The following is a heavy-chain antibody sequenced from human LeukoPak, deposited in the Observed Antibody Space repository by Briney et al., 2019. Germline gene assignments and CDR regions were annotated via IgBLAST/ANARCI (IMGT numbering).Heavy chain of an antibody. CDR1: GFTFSSYA. Sequence: GASLRLSCAASGFTFSSYAMSWVRQAPGKGLEWVSAISGSGGSTYYAHSVKGRFTISRDNSKNTLYLQMNSLRAEDTAVYYCAKMVYAIRNWFDPWGQGTLVTVSS. CDR2: ISGSGGST. V-gene: IGHV3-23*01. D-gene: IGHD2-8*01. CDR3: AKMVYAIRNWFDP. J-gene: IGHJ5*02.